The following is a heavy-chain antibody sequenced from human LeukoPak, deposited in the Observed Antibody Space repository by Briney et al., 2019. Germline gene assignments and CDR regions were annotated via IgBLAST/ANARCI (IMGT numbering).Heavy chain of an antibody. Sequence: SETLSLTCTVSGGSISSSSYYWGWIRQPPGKGLEWIGNIYYSGSTYYNPSLKSRVTISVDTSKNQFSLKLSSVTAADTAVYYCARLMVRGVNSDYWGQGTLVTVSS. V-gene: IGHV4-39*01. CDR3: ARLMVRGVNSDY. CDR1: GGSISSSSYY. CDR2: IYYSGST. D-gene: IGHD3-10*01. J-gene: IGHJ4*02.